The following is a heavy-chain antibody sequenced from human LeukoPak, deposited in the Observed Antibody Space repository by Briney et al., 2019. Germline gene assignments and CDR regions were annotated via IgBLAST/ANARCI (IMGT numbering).Heavy chain of an antibody. CDR2: INPNSGGT. CDR3: ARDRYYDSSGYVTDH. J-gene: IGHJ4*02. V-gene: IGHV1-2*02. Sequence: ASVKVSCKASGYTFTGYYIHWVRQAPGQGLEWMGWINPNSGGTNYAQKFQGRVTMTRDTSISTAYMELSRLRSDDTAVYYCARDRYYDSSGYVTDHWGQGTLVTVSS. CDR1: GYTFTGYY. D-gene: IGHD3-22*01.